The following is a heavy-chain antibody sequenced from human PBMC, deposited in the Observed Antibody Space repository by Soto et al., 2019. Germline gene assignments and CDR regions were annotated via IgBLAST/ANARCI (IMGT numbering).Heavy chain of an antibody. CDR2: ISSSSTTK. CDR1: ALTPSPAP. J-gene: IGHJ5*02. D-gene: IGHD6-19*01. CDR3: ARPSSGWENWFDP. V-gene: IGHV3-48*02. Sequence: ARGALRDPKSASALTPSPAPLPLGRPPSGKGLEWVSYISSSSTTKYYTDSVKGRFTISRDNAKNSLYLQMNSLRDDDTAVYYCARPSSGWENWFDPWGQGTLVTVSS.